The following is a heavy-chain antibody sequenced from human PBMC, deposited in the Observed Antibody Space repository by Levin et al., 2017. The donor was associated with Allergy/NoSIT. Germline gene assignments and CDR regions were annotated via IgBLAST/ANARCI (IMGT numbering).Heavy chain of an antibody. Sequence: SETLSLTCTVSGGSISRYSWNWIRQPAGSGLEWIGRIFNSGSTNYNPSLKSRVNMSVDTSKSQFSLSLNSVTAADTAVYYCAGDQGLLVPFELWGQGTLVTVSS. V-gene: IGHV4-4*07. J-gene: IGHJ4*02. CDR1: GGSISRYS. CDR3: AGDQGLLVPFEL. D-gene: IGHD6-6*01. CDR2: IFNSGST.